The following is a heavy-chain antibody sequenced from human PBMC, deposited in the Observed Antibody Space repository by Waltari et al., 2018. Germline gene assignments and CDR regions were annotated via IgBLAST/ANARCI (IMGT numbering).Heavy chain of an antibody. D-gene: IGHD2-8*02. Sequence: EVQWGGSGGGLVRPGGSLRLSGAASGFTFGSYTMTGVRQAPGKGLEWVSSISSSSSYIYYADSVKGRFTISRDNAKNSLYLQMSSLRSEDTAVYYCARDLGVSNRNRGFDYWGQGTLVTVSS. CDR3: ARDLGVSNRNRGFDY. V-gene: IGHV3-21*04. CDR1: GFTFGSYT. CDR2: ISSSSSYI. J-gene: IGHJ4*02.